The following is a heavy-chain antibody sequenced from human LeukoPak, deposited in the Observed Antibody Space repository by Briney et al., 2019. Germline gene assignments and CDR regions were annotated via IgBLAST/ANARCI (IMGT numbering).Heavy chain of an antibody. CDR3: ARAIAAASDAFDI. D-gene: IGHD6-13*01. V-gene: IGHV4-4*02. Sequence: PSGTLSLTCAVSGGPISSTNWWSWVRQPPGKGLEWIGEIYHSGSTNYNPSLRSRITISVDKSKDQFSLRLSSVTAADTAVYYCARAIAAASDAFDIWGQGTMVTVSS. CDR1: GGPISSTNW. J-gene: IGHJ3*02. CDR2: IYHSGST.